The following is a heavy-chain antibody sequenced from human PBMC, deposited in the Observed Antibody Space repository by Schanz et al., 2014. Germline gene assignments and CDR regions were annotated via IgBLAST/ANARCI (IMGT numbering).Heavy chain of an antibody. V-gene: IGHV3-30-3*01. CDR3: ARVRRRIATPSAPSFRNYYYYAMDV. J-gene: IGHJ6*02. Sequence: QVQLLQFGGGVVQPGRSLRLSCAASGFTFSSYAMHWVRQAPGKGLEWVALISNDGSIKYYADSVEGRFTISRDNSRNTLYLQMNSQRAEDTSVYFCARVRRRIATPSAPSFRNYYYYAMDVWGQGTTVTVSS. CDR1: GFTFSSYA. D-gene: IGHD6-13*01. CDR2: ISNDGSIK.